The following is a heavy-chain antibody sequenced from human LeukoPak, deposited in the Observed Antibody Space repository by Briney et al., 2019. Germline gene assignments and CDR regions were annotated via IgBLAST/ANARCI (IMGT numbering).Heavy chain of an antibody. J-gene: IGHJ3*02. Sequence: SVKVSCKASGGTFSSYAISWVRQAPGQGLEWMGRIIPILGIANYAQKFQGRVTITADKSTSTAYMELSSLRSEDTAVYYCAGYPISSSGPFDIWGQGTMVTVSS. V-gene: IGHV1-69*04. CDR1: GGTFSSYA. D-gene: IGHD3-22*01. CDR3: AGYPISSSGPFDI. CDR2: IIPILGIA.